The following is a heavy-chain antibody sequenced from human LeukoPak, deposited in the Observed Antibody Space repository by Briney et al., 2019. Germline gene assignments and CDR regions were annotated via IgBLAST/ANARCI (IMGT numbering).Heavy chain of an antibody. Sequence: ASVKVSCKASGYTFTGYYMHWVRQAPGQGLEWMGWINPNSGGTNYAQKFQGRVTMTRDTSISTAYMELSRLRSDDTAVYYCARGGSMVRGVLSYFDYWGQGTLVTVSS. J-gene: IGHJ4*02. CDR1: GYTFTGYY. V-gene: IGHV1-2*02. CDR2: INPNSGGT. CDR3: ARGGSMVRGVLSYFDY. D-gene: IGHD3-10*01.